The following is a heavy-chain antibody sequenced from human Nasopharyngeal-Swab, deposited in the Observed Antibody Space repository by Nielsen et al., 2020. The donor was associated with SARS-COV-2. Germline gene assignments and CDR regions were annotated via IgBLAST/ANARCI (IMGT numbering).Heavy chain of an antibody. CDR3: ARARYSSGWSLGY. CDR2: ISSSSSTI. D-gene: IGHD6-19*01. J-gene: IGHJ4*02. V-gene: IGHV3-48*02. Sequence: VRQAPGKGLEWVSYISSSSSTIYYADSVKGRFTISRDNAKNSLYLQMNSLRDEDTAVYYCARARYSSGWSLGYWGQGTLVTVSS.